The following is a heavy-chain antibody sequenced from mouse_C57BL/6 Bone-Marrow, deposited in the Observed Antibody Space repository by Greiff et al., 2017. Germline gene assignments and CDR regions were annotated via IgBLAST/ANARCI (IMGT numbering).Heavy chain of an antibody. CDR2: IYPGSGST. D-gene: IGHD2-3*01. J-gene: IGHJ1*03. V-gene: IGHV1-55*01. Sequence: QVQLQQSGAELVKPGASVKMSCKASGYTFTSYWITWVKQRPGQGLEWIGDIYPGSGSTNYNEKFKSKATLTVDTSSSTAYMQLSSLTSEDSAVYYCARDGPWYFDVWGTVTTVTVSS. CDR3: ARDGPWYFDV. CDR1: GYTFTSYW.